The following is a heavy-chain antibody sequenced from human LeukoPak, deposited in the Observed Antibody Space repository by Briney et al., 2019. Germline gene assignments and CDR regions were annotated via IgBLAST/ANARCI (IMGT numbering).Heavy chain of an antibody. J-gene: IGHJ5*02. Sequence: SVKVSCKASGGTFSSYAISWVRQAPGQGLEWMGGIIPIFGTANYAQKFQGRVTITADESTSTAYMELSSLRSEDTAVYYCARDPVEFVGATTGGWFDPWGQGTLVTVSS. CDR3: ARDPVEFVGATTGGWFDP. CDR2: IIPIFGTA. V-gene: IGHV1-69*13. D-gene: IGHD1-26*01. CDR1: GGTFSSYA.